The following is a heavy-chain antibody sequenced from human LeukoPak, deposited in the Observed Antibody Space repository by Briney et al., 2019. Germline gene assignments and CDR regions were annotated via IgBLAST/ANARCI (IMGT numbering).Heavy chain of an antibody. D-gene: IGHD3-10*01. J-gene: IGHJ4*02. CDR1: GGSISSGGYY. CDR2: IYYSGST. V-gene: IGHV4-31*03. CDR3: ARRGGSGSYYSIGY. Sequence: SETLSLTCTVSGGSISSGGYYWSWIRQHPGKGLEWIGYIYYSGSTYYNPSLKSRVTISVDTSKNQFSLKLSSVTAADTAVYYCARRGGSGSYYSIGYWGQGTLVTVSS.